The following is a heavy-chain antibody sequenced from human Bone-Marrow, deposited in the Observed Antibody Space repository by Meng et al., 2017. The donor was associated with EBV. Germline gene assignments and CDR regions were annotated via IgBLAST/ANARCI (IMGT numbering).Heavy chain of an antibody. CDR1: GGTFSSYA. Sequence: RAQSGDEVKKPGSPGKVSFQASGGTFSSYAISWVRQAPGQGLEWMGGIIPIFGTANYAQKFQGRVTITADESTSTAYMELSSLRSEDTAVYYCARGGELLESFDYWGQGTLVTVSS. J-gene: IGHJ4*02. CDR2: IIPIFGTA. CDR3: ARGGELLESFDY. D-gene: IGHD1-26*01. V-gene: IGHV1-69*01.